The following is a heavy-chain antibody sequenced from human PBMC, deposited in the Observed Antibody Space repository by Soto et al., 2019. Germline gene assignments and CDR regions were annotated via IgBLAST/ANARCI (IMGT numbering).Heavy chain of an antibody. V-gene: IGHV3-23*01. CDR3: AKGALVGWYFDL. J-gene: IGHJ2*01. CDR2: ISGSGGST. CDR1: GFTFSSYA. Sequence: EVQLLASGGGLVQPGGSLRLSCAASGFTFSSYAMSWVRQAPGKGLEWVSAISGSGGSTYYADSVKCRFTISRDNSKNSLYLQMNSLRAEDTAVYYCAKGALVGWYFDLWGRGTLVTVSS.